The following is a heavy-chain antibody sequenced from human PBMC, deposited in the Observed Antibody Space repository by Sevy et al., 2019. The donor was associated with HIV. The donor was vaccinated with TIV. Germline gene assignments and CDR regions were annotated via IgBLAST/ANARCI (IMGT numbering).Heavy chain of an antibody. D-gene: IGHD3-3*01. CDR2: ISYDGSNK. V-gene: IGHV3-30*04. Sequence: GGSLRLSCAASGFTFSSYAMHWVRQAPGKGLEWVAVISYDGSNKYYADSVKGRFTISRDNSKNTLYLQMNSLRAEDTAVYYCAGVATPYYDFWSGYYGWFDPWGQGTLVTVSS. CDR3: AGVATPYYDFWSGYYGWFDP. CDR1: GFTFSSYA. J-gene: IGHJ5*02.